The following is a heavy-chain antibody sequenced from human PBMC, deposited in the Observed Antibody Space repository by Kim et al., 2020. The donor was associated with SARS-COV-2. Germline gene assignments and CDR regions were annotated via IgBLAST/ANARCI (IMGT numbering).Heavy chain of an antibody. CDR3: ARGPGWIQTFDP. V-gene: IGHV4-34*01. D-gene: IGHD5-18*01. J-gene: IGHJ5*02. Sequence: YNPSLKSRVTITVATSKNQCSVKLSAVTAADTAVYYCARGPGWIQTFDPWGQGTLVTVSS.